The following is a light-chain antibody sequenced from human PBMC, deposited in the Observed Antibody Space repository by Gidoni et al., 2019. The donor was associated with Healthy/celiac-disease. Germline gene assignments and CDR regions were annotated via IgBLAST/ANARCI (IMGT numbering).Light chain of an antibody. CDR2: GAS. Sequence: EIVLTQSPGTLSLSPGERATLSCRASQSVSSSYLAWYQQKPGQAPRLRIYGASSMATVIPDRFSGSGSGTDFTLTISRLEPEDFAVYDCQQYGSSPPITFGQXARLEIK. J-gene: IGKJ5*01. CDR3: QQYGSSPPIT. V-gene: IGKV3-20*01. CDR1: QSVSSSY.